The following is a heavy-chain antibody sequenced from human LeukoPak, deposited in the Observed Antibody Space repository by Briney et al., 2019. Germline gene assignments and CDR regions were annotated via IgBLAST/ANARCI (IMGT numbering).Heavy chain of an antibody. CDR2: IQYDGSDK. D-gene: IGHD3-22*01. CDR3: AKRDRSGSGCGYYYMDV. J-gene: IGHJ6*03. V-gene: IGHV3-30*02. Sequence: PGGSLRLSCAASGFTVSSNYMSRVRQAPGKGLEWVTFIQYDGSDKYYTDSVKGRFTISRDNSKSTLYLQMNSLRAEDTALYYCAKRDRSGSGCGYYYMDVWGKGTTVTVSS. CDR1: GFTVSSNY.